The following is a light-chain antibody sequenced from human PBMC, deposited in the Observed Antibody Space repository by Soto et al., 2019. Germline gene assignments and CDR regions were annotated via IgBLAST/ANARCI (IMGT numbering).Light chain of an antibody. CDR3: SSYTSRSTLAYV. J-gene: IGLJ1*01. V-gene: IGLV2-14*01. Sequence: QSALTQPASVSGSPGQSITISCTGTSSDVGGYNYVSWYQQHPGKAPKLMIYEVSNRPSGVSNRFSGSKSGNTASLTISGLQDEDEADYYYSSYTSRSTLAYVFGTGTKLTVL. CDR2: EVS. CDR1: SSDVGGYNY.